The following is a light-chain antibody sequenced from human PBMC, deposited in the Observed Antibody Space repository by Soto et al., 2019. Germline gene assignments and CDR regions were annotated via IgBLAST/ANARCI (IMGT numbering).Light chain of an antibody. CDR3: QNYNSAPRT. V-gene: IGKV1-27*01. CDR2: AAS. Sequence: DIQMTQSPSSLSASVGDRVTITCRASQGVSNFLVWYQQKPGKVPKLLIYAASTLQSGVPTRFRGSGSGTDFTLTISSLQPEDVATYYCQNYNSAPRTFGKGTKVAIK. CDR1: QGVSNF. J-gene: IGKJ1*01.